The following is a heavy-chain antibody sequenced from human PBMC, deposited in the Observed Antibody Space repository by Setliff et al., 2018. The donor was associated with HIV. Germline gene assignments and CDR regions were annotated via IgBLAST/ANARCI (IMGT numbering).Heavy chain of an antibody. CDR3: AKRDYSSSHDHYPLFDF. CDR2: IIPAFGRA. Sequence: ASVKVSCKASGGTFSSYAISWVRQAPGQGLDWMGGIIPAFGRANYAQKFQGRVTITTDESTNTVYLQMNSLRADDTAVYYCAKRDYSSSHDHYPLFDFWGQGTLVTVSS. D-gene: IGHD3-10*01. V-gene: IGHV1-69*05. J-gene: IGHJ4*02. CDR1: GGTFSSYA.